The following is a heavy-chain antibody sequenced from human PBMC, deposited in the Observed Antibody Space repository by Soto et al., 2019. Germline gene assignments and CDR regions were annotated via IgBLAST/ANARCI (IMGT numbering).Heavy chain of an antibody. CDR3: ARVWGGAFDC. CDR2: IYYSGST. Sequence: QVQLQESGPGLVKPSETLSLTCTVSGGSISSYYWSWIRQPPGKGLAWIGYIYYSGSTNYNPSLKSRVTVTVDTSKNQFSLKLSSVTAADTAVYYCARVWGGAFDCWGQGTMVTVSS. CDR1: GGSISSYY. J-gene: IGHJ3*01. V-gene: IGHV4-59*01. D-gene: IGHD3-10*01.